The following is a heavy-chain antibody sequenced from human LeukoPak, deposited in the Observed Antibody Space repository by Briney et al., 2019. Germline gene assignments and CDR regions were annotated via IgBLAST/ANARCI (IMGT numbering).Heavy chain of an antibody. D-gene: IGHD3-22*01. J-gene: IGHJ6*03. CDR3: AREGRYYDSSGYYSARGYYYYYMDV. CDR2: ISSSSTI. Sequence: GGSLRLSCAASGFTFSSYSMNWVRQAPGKGLEWVSYISSSSTIYYADSVKGRFTISRDNAKNSLYLQMNSLRAEDTAVYYCAREGRYYDSSGYYSARGYYYYYMDVWGKGTTVTVSS. V-gene: IGHV3-48*01. CDR1: GFTFSSYS.